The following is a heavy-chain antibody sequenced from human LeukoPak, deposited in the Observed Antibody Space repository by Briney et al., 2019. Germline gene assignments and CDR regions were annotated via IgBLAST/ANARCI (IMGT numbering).Heavy chain of an antibody. CDR2: IIPILGIA. Sequence: GSSVKVSCKASGGTFSSYAISWVRQAPGQGLEWMGRIIPILGIANYAQKFQGRVTITADKSTSTAYMELSSLRSEDTAVYYCASASGYSSSWSFSFDPWGQGTLVTVSS. J-gene: IGHJ5*02. V-gene: IGHV1-69*04. CDR1: GGTFSSYA. D-gene: IGHD6-13*01. CDR3: ASASGYSSSWSFSFDP.